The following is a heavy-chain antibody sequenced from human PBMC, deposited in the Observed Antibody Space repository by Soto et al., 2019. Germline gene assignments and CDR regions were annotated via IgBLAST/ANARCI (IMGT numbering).Heavy chain of an antibody. D-gene: IGHD3-3*01. CDR2: IYTSGST. CDR3: ARFAAPTTYYDFWSGSVAPYYYYGMDV. Sequence: SETLSLTCTVSGGSISSYYWSWIRQPAGKGLEWIGRIYTSGSTNYNPSLKSRVTMSVDTSKNQFSLKLSSVTAADTAVYYCARFAAPTTYYDFWSGSVAPYYYYGMDVWGQGTTVTVS. J-gene: IGHJ6*02. CDR1: GGSISSYY. V-gene: IGHV4-4*07.